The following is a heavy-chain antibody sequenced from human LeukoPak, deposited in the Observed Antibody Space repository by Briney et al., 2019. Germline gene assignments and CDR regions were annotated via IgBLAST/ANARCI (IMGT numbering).Heavy chain of an antibody. D-gene: IGHD3-3*01. CDR3: ARVDYDFWSGYHFDY. CDR1: GASINSSPYY. J-gene: IGHJ4*02. Sequence: PSETLSLTCTVSGASINSSPYYWTWIRQPAGKGLEWIGHIFTTGPGSYNPSLRSRVTISVDTSKNQFSLKLSSVTAADTAVYYCARVDYDFWSGYHFDYWGQGTLVTVSS. V-gene: IGHV4-61*09. CDR2: IFTTGPG.